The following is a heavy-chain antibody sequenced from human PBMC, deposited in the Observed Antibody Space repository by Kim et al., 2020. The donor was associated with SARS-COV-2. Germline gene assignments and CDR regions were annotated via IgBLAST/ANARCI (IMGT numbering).Heavy chain of an antibody. CDR1: GFTFSSYG. CDR3: AREKPLFFSGGSCYCGELDC. J-gene: IGHJ4*02. Sequence: GGSLRLSCAASGFTFSSYGMHWVRQAPGKGLEWVTVIWYDGSNKYYADSVKGRFTISRDNSKNTLYLQMNSLRAEDTAVYYCAREKPLFFSGGSCYCGELDCWGQGTLVTVSS. V-gene: IGHV3-33*01. CDR2: IWYDGSNK. D-gene: IGHD2-15*01.